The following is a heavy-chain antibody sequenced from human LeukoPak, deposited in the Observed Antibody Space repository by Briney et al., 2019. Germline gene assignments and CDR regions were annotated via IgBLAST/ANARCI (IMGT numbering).Heavy chain of an antibody. Sequence: ASVKVSCKASGYTXTGYYMHWVRQAPGQGLEWMGWINPNSGGTNYAQKFQGRVTMTRDTSISTAYMEVSRLRSDDTAMYYCARVEGEETTTGAFDFWGQGTMVIVSS. CDR1: GYTXTGYY. D-gene: IGHD1-26*01. J-gene: IGHJ3*01. CDR2: INPNSGGT. CDR3: ARVEGEETTTGAFDF. V-gene: IGHV1-2*02.